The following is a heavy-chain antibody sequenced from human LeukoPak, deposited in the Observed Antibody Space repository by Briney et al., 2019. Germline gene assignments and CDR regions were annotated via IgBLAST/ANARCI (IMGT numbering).Heavy chain of an antibody. CDR3: ARGFIGYCSGGSCLHFDY. Sequence: SETLSLTCAVSGGSISSYYWGWIRQPPGKGLEWIGYIYYSGSTNYNPSLKSRVTISVDTSKNQFSLKLSSVTAADTAVYYCARGFIGYCSGGSCLHFDYRGQGTLVTVSS. D-gene: IGHD2-15*01. CDR1: GGSISSYY. J-gene: IGHJ4*02. V-gene: IGHV4-59*01. CDR2: IYYSGST.